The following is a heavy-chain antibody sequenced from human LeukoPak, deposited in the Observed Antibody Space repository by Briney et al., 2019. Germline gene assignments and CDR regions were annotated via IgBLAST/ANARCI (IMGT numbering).Heavy chain of an antibody. J-gene: IGHJ4*02. CDR3: AKYTHSSGFDY. Sequence: PGGCLRLSCAASVCTASSNYMSWVRQAPWKGLEWVSVIYSGGSSYYADSVKGRFTFSRDNSKNTLYLQMNSLRAEDTAVYYCAKYTHSSGFDYWGQGTLVTVSS. V-gene: IGHV3-53*01. CDR2: IYSGGSS. CDR1: VCTASSNY. D-gene: IGHD3-22*01.